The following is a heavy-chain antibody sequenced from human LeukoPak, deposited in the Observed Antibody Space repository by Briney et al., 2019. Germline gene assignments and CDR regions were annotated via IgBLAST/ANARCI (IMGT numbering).Heavy chain of an antibody. CDR2: IFTTGGA. D-gene: IGHD7-27*01. J-gene: IGHJ4*02. V-gene: IGHV4-4*07. CDR3: VRDGPIWGLL. Sequence: ASETLSLTCTVSGGSIGTYYWSWIRQPAGKGLEWIGRIFTTGGANYNPSLKSRVTMSLDTSKNLFSLKLNSVTAADAAVYYSVRDGPIWGLLWGQGALVTVSS. CDR1: GGSIGTYY.